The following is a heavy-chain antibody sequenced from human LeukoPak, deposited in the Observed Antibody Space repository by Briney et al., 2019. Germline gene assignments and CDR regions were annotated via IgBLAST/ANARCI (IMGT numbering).Heavy chain of an antibody. J-gene: IGHJ4*02. CDR1: GFTFSTYA. V-gene: IGHV3-23*01. CDR2: ISDGGGST. D-gene: IGHD3-10*01. CDR3: AKPITMVRGVKPDY. Sequence: GGSLRLSCAASGFTFSTYAMTWVRQAPGKGLEWVSGISDGGGSTYYADSVKGRFTISRDNSKNTLYLQMNSLRAEDTAVYYCAKPITMVRGVKPDYWGQGTLVTVSS.